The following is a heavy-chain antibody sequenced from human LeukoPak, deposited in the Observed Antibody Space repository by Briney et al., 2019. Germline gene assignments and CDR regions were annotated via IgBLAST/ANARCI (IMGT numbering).Heavy chain of an antibody. D-gene: IGHD4-17*01. Sequence: SVKVSCKASGGTFSSYAISWVRQAPGQGLEWMGGIIPIFGTANYAQKFQGRVTITADESTSTAYMELSSQRSEDTAVYYCARDRYDYGLIDAFDTWGQGTMVTVSS. CDR3: ARDRYDYGLIDAFDT. V-gene: IGHV1-69*01. CDR1: GGTFSSYA. CDR2: IIPIFGTA. J-gene: IGHJ3*02.